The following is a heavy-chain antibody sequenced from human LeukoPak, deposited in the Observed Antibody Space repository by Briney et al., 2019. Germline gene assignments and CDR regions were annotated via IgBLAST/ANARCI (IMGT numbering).Heavy chain of an antibody. J-gene: IGHJ5*02. CDR1: GGTFSSYA. D-gene: IGHD3-10*01. CDR2: IIPIFGTA. CDR3: ARLLTMVRGVIITGWFDP. V-gene: IGHV1-69*05. Sequence: GSSVKVSCKASGGTFSSYAISWVRQAPGQGLEWMGGIIPIFGTANYAQKFQGRVTITTDESTSTAYMELSSLRSEDTAVYYCARLLTMVRGVIITGWFDPWGQGTLVTVSS.